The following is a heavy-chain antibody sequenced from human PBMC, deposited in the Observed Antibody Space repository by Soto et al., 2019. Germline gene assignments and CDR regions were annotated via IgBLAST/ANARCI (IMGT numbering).Heavy chain of an antibody. CDR1: GFTFSSYA. CDR2: ISGSGGST. Sequence: EVQLLESGGGLVQPGGSLRLSCAASGFTFSSYAMSWVRQAPGKGLEWVPAISGSGGSTYYADSVKGRFTISRDNSKNTLYLQMTSLRAEDTAVYYCAKDYPYGSGSYYLYFDYWGQGTLVTVSS. V-gene: IGHV3-23*01. J-gene: IGHJ4*02. CDR3: AKDYPYGSGSYYLYFDY. D-gene: IGHD3-10*01.